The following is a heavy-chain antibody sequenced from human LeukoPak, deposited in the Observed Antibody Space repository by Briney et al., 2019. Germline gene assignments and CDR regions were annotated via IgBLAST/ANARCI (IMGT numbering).Heavy chain of an antibody. J-gene: IGHJ4*02. CDR2: ISSSDGST. Sequence: GGSLRLSCAASGFSLSNYAMSWVRQAPGKGLEWVSVISSSDGSTDYLDSVKGRFTISRDNAKNSLYLQMNSLRAEDTAVYYCARGGEITIFGVVPYYFDYWGQGTLVTVSS. CDR1: GFSLSNYA. D-gene: IGHD3-3*01. V-gene: IGHV3-23*01. CDR3: ARGGEITIFGVVPYYFDY.